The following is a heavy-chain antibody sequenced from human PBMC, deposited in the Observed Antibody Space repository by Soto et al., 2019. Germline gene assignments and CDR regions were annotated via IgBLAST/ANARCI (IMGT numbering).Heavy chain of an antibody. J-gene: IGHJ4*02. CDR2: IWYDGSNK. Sequence: GGSLRLSCAASGXTFSSYGMHWVRQAPGKGLEWVAVIWYDGSNKYYADSVKGRFTISRDNSKNTLYLQMYSLRAEDTAVYYCARDPRALRSRWYDYWGQGTLVTVSS. CDR1: GXTFSSYG. V-gene: IGHV3-33*01. D-gene: IGHD6-13*01. CDR3: ARDPRALRSRWYDY.